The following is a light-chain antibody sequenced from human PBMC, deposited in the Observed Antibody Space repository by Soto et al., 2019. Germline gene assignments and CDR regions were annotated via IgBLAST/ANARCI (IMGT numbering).Light chain of an antibody. CDR2: DAS. V-gene: IGKV1-5*01. Sequence: DIQMTQSPSTLSASVGDRVTITCRASQSISSWLARYQQKPGKAPKLLIYDASSLESGVPSRFSGSGSGTEFTLTISSLQPDDFATYYCQQYNSYSGLTFGGGTKVDIK. CDR3: QQYNSYSGLT. CDR1: QSISSW. J-gene: IGKJ4*01.